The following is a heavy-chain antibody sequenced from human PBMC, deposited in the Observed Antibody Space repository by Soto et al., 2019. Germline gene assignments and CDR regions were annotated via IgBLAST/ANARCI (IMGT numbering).Heavy chain of an antibody. V-gene: IGHV4-59*12. J-gene: IGHJ6*02. CDR2: IYYSGST. D-gene: IGHD3-10*01. CDR1: GGSISSYY. Sequence: SETLSLTCTVSGGSISSYYWSWIRQPPGKGLEWIGYIYYSGSTYYNPSLKSRVTISVDTSKNQFSLKLSSVTAADTAVYYCARDSESELWFGESLPFGGMDVWGQGTTVTVSS. CDR3: ARDSESELWFGESLPFGGMDV.